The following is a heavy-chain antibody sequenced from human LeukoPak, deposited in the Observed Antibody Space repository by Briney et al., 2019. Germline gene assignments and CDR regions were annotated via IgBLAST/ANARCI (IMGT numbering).Heavy chain of an antibody. CDR1: GYTFTSYG. CDR2: ISAYNGNT. D-gene: IGHD3-10*01. CDR3: ARVGYYGSGIYYYYMDV. J-gene: IGHJ6*03. Sequence: ASVKVSCKASGYTFTSYGISWVRQASGQGLEWMGWISAYNGNTNYAQKLQGRVTMTTDTSTSTAYMELRSLRSDDTAVYYCARVGYYGSGIYYYYMDVWGKGTTLTISS. V-gene: IGHV1-18*01.